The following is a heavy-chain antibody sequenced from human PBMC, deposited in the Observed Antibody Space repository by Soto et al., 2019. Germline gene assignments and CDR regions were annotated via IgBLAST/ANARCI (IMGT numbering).Heavy chain of an antibody. J-gene: IGHJ4*02. Sequence: EVQLVESGGGLVQPGGSLRLTCAASGFTLSGYWMSWVRQAPGKGLEWVANVKKDGSDKKYVDSVKGRFTISRDNAKNSLYLKMNSLRAEDPVVYFCAGGGGNFDQWGQGTLVTVSS. CDR3: AGGGGNFDQ. V-gene: IGHV3-7*04. D-gene: IGHD3-16*01. CDR1: GFTLSGYW. CDR2: VKKDGSDK.